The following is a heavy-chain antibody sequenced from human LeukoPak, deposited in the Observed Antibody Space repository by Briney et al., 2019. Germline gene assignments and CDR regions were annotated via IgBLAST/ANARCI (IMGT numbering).Heavy chain of an antibody. CDR2: IIPIFGTA. D-gene: IGHD5-24*01. J-gene: IGHJ4*02. CDR3: ARERDGYNYGVDY. Sequence: SVKVSFKASGGTFSSYAISWVRQAPGQGLEWMGRIIPIFGTANYAQKFQGRVTITTDESTSTAYMELSSLRSEDTAVYYCARERDGYNYGVDYWGQGTLVTVSS. CDR1: GGTFSSYA. V-gene: IGHV1-69*05.